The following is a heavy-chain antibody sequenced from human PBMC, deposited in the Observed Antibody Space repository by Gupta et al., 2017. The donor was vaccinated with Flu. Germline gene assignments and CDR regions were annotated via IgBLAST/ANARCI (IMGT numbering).Heavy chain of an antibody. J-gene: IGHJ4*02. CDR1: GFSFSSSG. CDR3: SKEDYGAVIDC. Sequence: QVQLVESGGGVVQLGRSLRLSCAASGFSFSSSGMHWVRRAPGKGLEWVAVIGYDASNKYYADSVKSRFTISRDNSKNTFYLQMNTMRADDTAVYSCSKEDYGAVIDCWWLGTLVTISS. CDR2: IGYDASNK. V-gene: IGHV3-33*06. D-gene: IGHD4/OR15-4a*01.